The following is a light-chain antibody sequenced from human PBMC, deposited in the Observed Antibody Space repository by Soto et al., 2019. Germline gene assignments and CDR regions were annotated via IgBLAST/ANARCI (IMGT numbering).Light chain of an antibody. J-gene: IGKJ5*01. CDR3: QQSSSSPIT. CDR1: QSVSSTY. Sequence: EIVLTQSPGTLSLSPGERATLSCRASQSVSSTYLAWYRQKPGQAPRLLMYAASSRANGIPDRFSGSGSGTDFTLTITSLEPVDFAVYYCQQSSSSPITFGQGTRLDMK. CDR2: AAS. V-gene: IGKV3-20*01.